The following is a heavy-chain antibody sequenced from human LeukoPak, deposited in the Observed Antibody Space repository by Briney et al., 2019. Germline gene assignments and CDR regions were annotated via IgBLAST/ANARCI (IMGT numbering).Heavy chain of an antibody. CDR2: IYTSGST. V-gene: IGHV4-4*07. Sequence: SETLSLTCTVSGGSISSYYWSWIRQPAGKGLEWIGRIYTSGSTNYNPSLESRVTMSVDTSKNHFSLELSSATAADTAVYFCARGRVSSSTWYSTYYYYFYMDVWGKGTTVTVSS. J-gene: IGHJ6*03. CDR3: ARGRVSSSTWYSTYYYYFYMDV. D-gene: IGHD6-13*01. CDR1: GGSISSYY.